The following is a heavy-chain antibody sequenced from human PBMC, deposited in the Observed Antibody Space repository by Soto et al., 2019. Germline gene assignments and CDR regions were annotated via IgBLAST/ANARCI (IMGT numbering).Heavy chain of an antibody. D-gene: IGHD3-16*02. Sequence: APVEVSCKDSGYTFTSYGISWVRQGPGQRLEWMGWISAYNGNTNYAQKLQGRVTMTTDTSTSTAYMELRSLRSDDTAVYYCARLPIIITFGGVIVRWYFDYWGQGTLVTVPS. V-gene: IGHV1-18*01. CDR1: GYTFTSYG. CDR2: ISAYNGNT. J-gene: IGHJ4*02. CDR3: ARLPIIITFGGVIVRWYFDY.